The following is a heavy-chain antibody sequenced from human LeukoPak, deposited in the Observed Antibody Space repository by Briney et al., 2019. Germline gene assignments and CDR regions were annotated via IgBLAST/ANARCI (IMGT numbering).Heavy chain of an antibody. CDR1: GFTFSRSW. J-gene: IGHJ4*02. D-gene: IGHD3-22*01. V-gene: IGHV3-74*01. CDR3: ASTYSYDSSGYYPFDY. Sequence: GGSLRLSCAASGFTFSRSWIHWVRQAPGKGLVWVSCISTDGAKTIYADSVKGRFTISRDNSKNTLYLQMSSLRAEDTAVYYCASTYSYDSSGYYPFDYWGQGTLVTVPS. CDR2: ISTDGAKT.